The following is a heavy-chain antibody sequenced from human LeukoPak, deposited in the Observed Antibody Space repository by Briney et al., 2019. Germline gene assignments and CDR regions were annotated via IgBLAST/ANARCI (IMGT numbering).Heavy chain of an antibody. CDR2: ISGSGGST. CDR1: GFTFSSYA. CDR3: ARHRSSWLIDY. V-gene: IGHV3-23*01. J-gene: IGHJ4*02. Sequence: GGSLRLSCAASGFTFSSYAMSWVRQAPGKGLEWVSAISGSGGSTYYADSVKGRLTISRDNSKNTLYLQMNSLRAEDTAVYYCARHRSSWLIDYWGQGTLVTVSS. D-gene: IGHD6-6*01.